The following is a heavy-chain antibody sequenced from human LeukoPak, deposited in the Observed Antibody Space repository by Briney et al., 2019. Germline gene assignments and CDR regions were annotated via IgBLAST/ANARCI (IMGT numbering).Heavy chain of an antibody. CDR3: ALLPGQWLPH. Sequence: SETLSLTCTVSGGSISSYYWSWIRQPPGKGLEWIGYIYYSGSTNYNPSLKSRVTISVDTSKNQFSLKLSSVTAADTAVYYCALLPGQWLPHWGQGTLVTVSS. V-gene: IGHV4-59*01. CDR2: IYYSGST. D-gene: IGHD6-19*01. CDR1: GGSISSYY. J-gene: IGHJ4*02.